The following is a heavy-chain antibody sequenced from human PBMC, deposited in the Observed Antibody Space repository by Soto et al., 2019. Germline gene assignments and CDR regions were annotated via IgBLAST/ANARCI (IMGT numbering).Heavy chain of an antibody. CDR3: AASITMVRGAQALTGFDP. CDR2: INHSGST. Sequence: QVQLQQWGAGLLKPSETLSLTCAVYGGSFSGYYWSWIRQPPGRGREWFGEINHSGSTNYNPSLKSRVTISVDTSKNQFSLKLSSVTAADTAVYYCAASITMVRGAQALTGFDPWGQGTLVTVSS. J-gene: IGHJ5*02. V-gene: IGHV4-34*01. D-gene: IGHD3-10*01. CDR1: GGSFSGYY.